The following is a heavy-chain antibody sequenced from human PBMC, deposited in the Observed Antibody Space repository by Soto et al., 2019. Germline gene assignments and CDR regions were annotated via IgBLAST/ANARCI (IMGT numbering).Heavy chain of an antibody. D-gene: IGHD3-22*01. V-gene: IGHV3-23*01. J-gene: IGHJ4*02. CDR3: AKDIYYDSSGYSLDY. CDR1: GFTFSSYA. Sequence: GGSLRLSCAASGFTFSSYAMRWVRQAPGKGLEWVSAISGSGGSTYYADSVKGRFTISRDNSKNTLYLQMNSLRAEDTAVYYCAKDIYYDSSGYSLDYWGQGTLVTVSS. CDR2: ISGSGGST.